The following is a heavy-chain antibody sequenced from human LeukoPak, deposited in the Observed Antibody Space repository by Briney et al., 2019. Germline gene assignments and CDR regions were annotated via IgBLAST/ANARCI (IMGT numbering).Heavy chain of an antibody. V-gene: IGHV1-46*01. CDR1: GYTFTSYY. CDR2: INPSGGST. Sequence: GASVKVSCKASGYTFTSYYMHWVRQAPGQGLEWMGIINPSGGSTSYAQKFQGRVTMTRDTSTSTVYMELSSLRSEDTAVYYCAREGILVPAAMEVGWFDPWGQGTLVTVSS. CDR3: AREGILVPAAMEVGWFDP. J-gene: IGHJ5*02. D-gene: IGHD2-2*01.